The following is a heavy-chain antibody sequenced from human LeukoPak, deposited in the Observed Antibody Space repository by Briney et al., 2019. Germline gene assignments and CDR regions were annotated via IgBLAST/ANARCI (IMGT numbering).Heavy chain of an antibody. V-gene: IGHV3-23*01. D-gene: IGHD3-22*01. J-gene: IGHJ3*02. CDR1: GFTFTSFA. CDR2: ISRSGVAT. CDR3: ARDRPMIVEHDAFDI. Sequence: PGGSLRLSCAASGFTFTSFAMSWVRQAPGKGLEWVSTISRSGVATYYANSVKGRFTISRDNSKNTVYLQMNSLRAEDTAVYYCARDRPMIVEHDAFDIWGQGTMVTVSS.